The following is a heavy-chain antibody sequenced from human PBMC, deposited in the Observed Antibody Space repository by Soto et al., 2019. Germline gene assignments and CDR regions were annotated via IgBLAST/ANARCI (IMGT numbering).Heavy chain of an antibody. V-gene: IGHV3-30*18. D-gene: IGHD2-15*01. J-gene: IGHJ6*02. CDR1: GVTFSSDG. CDR3: AKSGGACSGGRCYSAYYYYYYGMDV. Sequence: PGGSLRLSCAASGVTFSSDGMHWVRQAPGKGLEWMAVISYDGRNKHYADSVKGRFTISRDNSKNTLYLQMNSLRAEDTAVYYCAKSGGACSGGRCYSAYYYYYYGMDVWGQGTTVTVYS. CDR2: ISYDGRNK.